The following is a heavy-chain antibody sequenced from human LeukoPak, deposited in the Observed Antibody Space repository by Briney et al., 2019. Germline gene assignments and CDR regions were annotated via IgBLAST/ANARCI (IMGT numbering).Heavy chain of an antibody. D-gene: IGHD6-13*01. CDR3: ARSVRRTSWPQTRNSYYYYRDV. V-gene: IGHV4-4*07. CDR2: IYGSGST. Sequence: SETLSLTCTVPGGSIRSYWSWIRQPAGKGLEWIGRIYGSGSTDYNPSLKRRVTMSIDTSKNQFSLKLSSVIAADTAVYYCARSVRRTSWPQTRNSYYYYRDVWGKGTTVSVSS. CDR1: GGSIRSY. J-gene: IGHJ6*03.